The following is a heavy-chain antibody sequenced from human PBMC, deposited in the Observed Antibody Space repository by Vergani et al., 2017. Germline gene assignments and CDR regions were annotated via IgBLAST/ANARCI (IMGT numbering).Heavy chain of an antibody. J-gene: IGHJ4*02. D-gene: IGHD2-15*01. CDR2: MDYSGST. V-gene: IGHV4-39*01. Sequence: QVQLQESGPRLVKPSETLSLTCTVSGDSVISTDYHWGWIRQPPGKGLEWIGSMDYSGSTSYNPSLESRISISFETPKNQFSLRLTSVTAADTAVYYCACKRGACRAAYCHSYDFWGPGTLVGVSS. CDR3: ACKRGACRAAYCHSYDF. CDR1: GDSVISTDYH.